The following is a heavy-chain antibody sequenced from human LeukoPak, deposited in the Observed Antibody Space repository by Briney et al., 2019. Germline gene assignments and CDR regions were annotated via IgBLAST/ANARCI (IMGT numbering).Heavy chain of an antibody. CDR1: GASISSYY. CDR3: AKTPYGDFDAFDT. V-gene: IGHV4-59*01. J-gene: IGHJ3*02. CDR2: IYYSGST. D-gene: IGHD4-17*01. Sequence: PSETLSLTCTVSGASISSYYWSWIRQPPGKGLEWIGYIYYSGSTNYNPSLKSRVTISIDTSRNQFSLKLSSVTAADTAVYYCAKTPYGDFDAFDTWGQGTMVTVSS.